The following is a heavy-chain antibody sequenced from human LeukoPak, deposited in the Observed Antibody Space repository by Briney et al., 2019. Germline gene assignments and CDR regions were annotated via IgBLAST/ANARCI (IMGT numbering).Heavy chain of an antibody. CDR3: ARALFWNYDFWSGYLGPFDY. V-gene: IGHV1-46*01. D-gene: IGHD3-3*01. CDR1: GYTFTSYY. CDR2: INPSGGST. Sequence: ASVKVSCKASGYTFTSYYMHWVRQAPGQGLEWMGIINPSGGSTSYAQKFQGRVTMTRDTSTSTVYMELSSLRSEDTAVYYCARALFWNYDFWSGYLGPFDYWGQGTLVTVSS. J-gene: IGHJ4*02.